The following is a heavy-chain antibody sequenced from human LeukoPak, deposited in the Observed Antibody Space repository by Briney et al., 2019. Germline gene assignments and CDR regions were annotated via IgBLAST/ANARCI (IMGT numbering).Heavy chain of an antibody. Sequence: ASVKVSCKASGYTFTGYYMHWVRQPPGQGLQWMGWINPNSGGTNYAQKFQGRVTMTRDTSISTAYMELSRLRSDDTAVYYCARDRVGIAARHFDYWGQGTLVTVSS. J-gene: IGHJ4*02. CDR2: INPNSGGT. D-gene: IGHD6-6*01. V-gene: IGHV1-2*02. CDR3: ARDRVGIAARHFDY. CDR1: GYTFTGYY.